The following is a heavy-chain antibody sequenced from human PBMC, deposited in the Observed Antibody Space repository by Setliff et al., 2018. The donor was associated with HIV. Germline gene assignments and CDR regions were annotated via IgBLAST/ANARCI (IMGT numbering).Heavy chain of an antibody. CDR1: GFTISSYW. V-gene: IGHV3-7*03. J-gene: IGHJ4*02. D-gene: IGHD1-20*01. CDR2: IKQDGSEK. CDR3: ARYNWNPLGYRFDY. Sequence: GGSLRLSCGASGFTISSYWVTWVRQAPGKGLEWVANIKQDGSEKYYVDSVKGRFTISRDNAKNSLYLQMNSLRAEDTAVYYCARYNWNPLGYRFDYWGQGTLVTVSS.